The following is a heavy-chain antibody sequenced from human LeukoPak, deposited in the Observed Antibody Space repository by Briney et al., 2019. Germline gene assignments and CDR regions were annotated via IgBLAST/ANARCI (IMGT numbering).Heavy chain of an antibody. Sequence: SETLSLTCTVSGGSISSSSYYWGWIRQPPGKGLEWIGSIYYSGSTYYNPSLKSRVTISVDTSKNQFSLKLSSVTAADTAVYYCAREPTLHYDFWSGYYCWFDPWGQGTLVTVSS. CDR2: IYYSGST. J-gene: IGHJ5*02. CDR1: GGSISSSSYY. V-gene: IGHV4-39*07. D-gene: IGHD3-3*01. CDR3: AREPTLHYDFWSGYYCWFDP.